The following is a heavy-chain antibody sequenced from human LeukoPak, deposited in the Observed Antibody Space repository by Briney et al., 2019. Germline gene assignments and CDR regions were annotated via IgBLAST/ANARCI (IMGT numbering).Heavy chain of an antibody. V-gene: IGHV3-23*01. D-gene: IGHD5-12*01. J-gene: IGHJ4*02. Sequence: GGSLRLSCAASGFTFTNYAMSWVRQAPGKGLEWVSVLTGDGGTYYADSVKGRFTNSRDDSKNTLFLQMNSLRAEDTAVYFCAKEIFSGLLYIDYWGQGTLVTVSS. CDR2: LTGDGGT. CDR1: GFTFTNYA. CDR3: AKEIFSGLLYIDY.